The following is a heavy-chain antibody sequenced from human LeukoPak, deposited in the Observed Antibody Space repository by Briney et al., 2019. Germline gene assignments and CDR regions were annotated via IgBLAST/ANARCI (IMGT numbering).Heavy chain of an antibody. V-gene: IGHV7-4-1*02. CDR1: GNTFTRNY. CDR3: ARDLTMTVVAIGY. D-gene: IGHD3-22*01. J-gene: IGHJ4*02. CDR2: INTNTGNP. Sequence: ASVKVSCKASGNTFTRNYIQWVRQAPGQGLEWMGWINTNTGNPTYAQGFTGRFVFSLDTSVSTAYLQISSLKAEDTAVYYCARDLTMTVVAIGYWGQGTLVTVSS.